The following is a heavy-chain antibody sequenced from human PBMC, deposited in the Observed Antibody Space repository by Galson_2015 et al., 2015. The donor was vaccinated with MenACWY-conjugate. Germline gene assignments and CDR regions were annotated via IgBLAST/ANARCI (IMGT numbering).Heavy chain of an antibody. CDR1: GYSFTSYW. D-gene: IGHD1-26*01. CDR3: ARISGSYYLPDY. V-gene: IGHV5-10-1*01. J-gene: IGHJ4*02. Sequence: QSGAEVKKPGESLTISCKASGYSFTSYWIGWVRQMPGKGLEWMGWIDPSDSYTNYSPSFQGHVTISADKSISTAYLQWSSLKASDTAMYYCARISGSYYLPDYWGQGTLVTVSS. CDR2: IDPSDSYT.